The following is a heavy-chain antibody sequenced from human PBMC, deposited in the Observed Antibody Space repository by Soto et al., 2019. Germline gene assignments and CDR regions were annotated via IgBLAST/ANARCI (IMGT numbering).Heavy chain of an antibody. D-gene: IGHD2-8*01. CDR1: GLTFSSYG. CDR3: AKGSVLRVVEAPLAILGGVDV. Sequence: GSLRLSCVASGLTFSSYGMHWVRQAPGKGLEWVAVMSYDGSHEYYADSVKGRFTISRDNSKTILYLQMNSLRLEDTAVYYCAKGSVLRVVEAPLAILGGVDVWGQGAMVTVSS. J-gene: IGHJ6*02. CDR2: MSYDGSHE. V-gene: IGHV3-33*06.